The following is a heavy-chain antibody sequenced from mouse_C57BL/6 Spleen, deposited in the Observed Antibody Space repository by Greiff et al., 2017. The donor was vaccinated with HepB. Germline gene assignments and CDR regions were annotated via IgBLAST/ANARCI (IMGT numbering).Heavy chain of an antibody. J-gene: IGHJ3*01. CDR3: TDYYGSWFAY. D-gene: IGHD1-2*01. CDR2: IDPETGGT. V-gene: IGHV1-15*01. Sequence: QVQLKESGAELVRPGASVTLSCKASGYTFTDYEMHWVKQTPVHGLEWIGAIDPETGGTAYNQKFKGKAILTADKSSSTAYMELRSLTSEDSAVYYCTDYYGSWFAYWGQGTLVTVSA. CDR1: GYTFTDYE.